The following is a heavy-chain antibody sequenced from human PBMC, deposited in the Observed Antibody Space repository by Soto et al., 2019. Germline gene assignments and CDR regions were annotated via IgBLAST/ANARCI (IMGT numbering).Heavy chain of an antibody. D-gene: IGHD3-3*01. CDR3: AKDAPRRFLERPTPPD. J-gene: IGHJ4*02. CDR2: ISGSGGST. CDR1: GFTFSSYA. Sequence: GGSLRLSCAASGFTFSSYAMSCVRQAPGKGLEWVSAISGSGGSTYYADSVKGRFTISRDNSKNTLYLQMNSLRAKDTAVYYCAKDAPRRFLERPTPPDWGQGTLVTVCS. V-gene: IGHV3-23*01.